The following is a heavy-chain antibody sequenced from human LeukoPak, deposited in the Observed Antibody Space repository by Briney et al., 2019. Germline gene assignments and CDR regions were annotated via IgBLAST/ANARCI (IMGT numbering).Heavy chain of an antibody. CDR2: ISWNSGSI. D-gene: IGHD2-2*01. CDR1: GFTFDDYA. J-gene: IGHJ6*02. Sequence: PGRSLRLSCAASGFTFDDYAMHWVRQAPGKGLEWVSGISWNSGSIGYAESVKGRFTISRDNAKNSLYLQMNSLRAEDTALYYCAKDMEDIVVVPGSYGMDDWGQGTTVTVSS. V-gene: IGHV3-9*01. CDR3: AKDMEDIVVVPGSYGMDD.